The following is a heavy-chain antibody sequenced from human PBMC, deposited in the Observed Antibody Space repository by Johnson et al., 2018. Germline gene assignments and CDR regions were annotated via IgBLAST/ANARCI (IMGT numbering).Heavy chain of an antibody. J-gene: IGHJ1*01. CDR2: ISAPGTTT. V-gene: IGHV3-23*04. D-gene: IGHD3-22*01. CDR3: ANSDHYYDISGYAAYCQH. CDR1: GFTFSSYA. Sequence: EVQLVESGGGLVQPGGSLRLSCAASGFTFSSYAMNWVRQAPGKGLEWVSTISAPGTTTYHADSVKGRVTISRDNSKNTLYMKMNSLRAEDTAVYYCANSDHYYDISGYAAYCQHWGQGTLVTVSS.